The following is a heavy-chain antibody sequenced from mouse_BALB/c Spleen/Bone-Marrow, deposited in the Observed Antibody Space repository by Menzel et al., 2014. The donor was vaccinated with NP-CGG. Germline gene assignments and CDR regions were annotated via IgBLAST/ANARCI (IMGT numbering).Heavy chain of an antibody. Sequence: QVQLQQCGAELMKPGASVKIYCMATGYTFRNYWIEWVKQRPGHGLEWIGEILPGSGSTDYNENFKGKATSTAHTSSNIAYMQHSSLTSADSAVYYCARVNYWYLDVWGAGTPGTVSS. CDR3: ARVNYWYLDV. CDR2: ILPGSGST. J-gene: IGHJ1*01. CDR1: GYTFRNYW. V-gene: IGHV1-9*01.